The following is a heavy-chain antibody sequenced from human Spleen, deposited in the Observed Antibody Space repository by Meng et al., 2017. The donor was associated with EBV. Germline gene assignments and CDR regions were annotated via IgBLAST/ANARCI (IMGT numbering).Heavy chain of an antibody. D-gene: IGHD2-15*01. V-gene: IGHV5-51*01. CDR3: ARHVLPGSGGSSYSF. CDR1: GFKFSDYW. CDR2: IYPGNSVT. J-gene: IGHJ4*02. Sequence: GWLVRSGAEVKKLGASVKVSCKASGFKFSDYWIGWVRQVPGKGLEWVGIIYPGNSVTKYSPSFQGQVTFSADKSTATAYLQWDSLKASDTATYYCARHVLPGSGGSSYSFWGQGTLVTVSS.